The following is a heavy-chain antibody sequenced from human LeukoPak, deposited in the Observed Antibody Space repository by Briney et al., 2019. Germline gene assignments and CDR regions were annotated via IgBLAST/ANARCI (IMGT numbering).Heavy chain of an antibody. CDR1: GFTFSNDG. Sequence: GGSLRLSCAASGFTFSNDGMHWVRQAPEKGLVWVSRINSDGSTPTYADSVKGRFTISIDNAKNTLYLQMNSLRAEDTAVYYCARDKSYGMDVWGQGTTVTVSS. CDR2: INSDGSTP. CDR3: ARDKSYGMDV. V-gene: IGHV3-74*01. J-gene: IGHJ6*02.